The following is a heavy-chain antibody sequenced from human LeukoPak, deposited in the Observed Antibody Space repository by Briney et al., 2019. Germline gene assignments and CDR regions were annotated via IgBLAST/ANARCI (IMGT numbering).Heavy chain of an antibody. J-gene: IGHJ1*01. Sequence: PSETLSLTCAVSGDYISSSSYYWGWTRQSPGTGLEWIGDIYHSGRTYYNPSLKSRVAISIDTSKNQFSPRLRSMTAADTAVFYCARRRYYDSTGYFEWGRGTLVTVSS. CDR2: IYHSGRT. CDR3: ARRRYYDSTGYFE. CDR1: GDYISSSSYY. D-gene: IGHD3-22*01. V-gene: IGHV4-39*01.